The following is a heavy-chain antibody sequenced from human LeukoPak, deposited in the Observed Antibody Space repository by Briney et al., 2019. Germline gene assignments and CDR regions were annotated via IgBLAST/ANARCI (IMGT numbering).Heavy chain of an antibody. CDR2: INPDNGGA. V-gene: IGHV1-2*02. J-gene: IGHJ4*02. CDR1: GYSFTDSF. Sequence: KPGASVKLPCKASGYSFTDSFIHWVRQAPGQGLEWVGWINPDNGGANYAQKFQGRVTMTRDTSITTAYMDLSRLTSDDTAVYYCARAVNVLLPPSKENYLDSWGQGTLVTVSS. D-gene: IGHD3-10*02. CDR3: ARAVNVLLPPSKENYLDS.